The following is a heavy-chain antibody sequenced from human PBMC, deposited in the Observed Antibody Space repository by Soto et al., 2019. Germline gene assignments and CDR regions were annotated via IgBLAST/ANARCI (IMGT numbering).Heavy chain of an antibody. CDR1: GFAFSSYG. J-gene: IGHJ6*03. Sequence: GXSLRLSCAASGFAFSSYGMHWVRQAPGKGLEWVAVISYDGSNKYYADSVKGRFTISRDNSKNTLYLQTNSLRAEDTAVYYCANYDILTGYYYMDVWGKGTTVTVSS. CDR3: ANYDILTGYYYMDV. CDR2: ISYDGSNK. V-gene: IGHV3-30*18. D-gene: IGHD3-9*01.